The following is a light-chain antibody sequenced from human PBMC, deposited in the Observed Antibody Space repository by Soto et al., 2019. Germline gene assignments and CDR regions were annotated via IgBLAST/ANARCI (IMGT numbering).Light chain of an antibody. V-gene: IGKV3-11*01. Sequence: EIVLTHSPATLSLSPGERATLSCRASQSVSSYLAWYQQKPGQAPRLLIYDASNRATGIPARFSGSGSGTDFTLTISSLEPEDFAVYYCQQRSNWPQITFGGGTKVEIK. CDR1: QSVSSY. CDR2: DAS. CDR3: QQRSNWPQIT. J-gene: IGKJ4*01.